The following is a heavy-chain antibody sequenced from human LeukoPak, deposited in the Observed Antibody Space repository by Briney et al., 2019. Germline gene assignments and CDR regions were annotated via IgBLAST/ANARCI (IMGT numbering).Heavy chain of an antibody. CDR3: AKDEGGSRWYYFDY. CDR2: ISWNSGSI. J-gene: IGHJ4*02. Sequence: PGRSLRLSCAASGFTFDDYAMHWVRQAPGKGLEGVSGISWNSGSIGYADSVKGRFTISRDNAKNSLYLQMNSLRAEDTALYYCAKDEGGSRWYYFDYWGQGTLVTVSS. V-gene: IGHV3-9*01. CDR1: GFTFDDYA. D-gene: IGHD1-26*01.